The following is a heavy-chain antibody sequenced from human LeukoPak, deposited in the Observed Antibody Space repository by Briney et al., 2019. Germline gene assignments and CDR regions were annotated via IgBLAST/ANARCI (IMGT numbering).Heavy chain of an antibody. Sequence: ASVKVSCKASGYTFTRYGISWVRQAPRQGLEWMGWISAYNGKTNYAQKLQGRVTMTTDTSTSTAYMELRSLRSDDTAVYYCARAPPMVRGAPNFDYWGQGTLVTVSS. CDR1: GYTFTRYG. V-gene: IGHV1-18*01. CDR3: ARAPPMVRGAPNFDY. CDR2: ISAYNGKT. D-gene: IGHD3-10*01. J-gene: IGHJ4*02.